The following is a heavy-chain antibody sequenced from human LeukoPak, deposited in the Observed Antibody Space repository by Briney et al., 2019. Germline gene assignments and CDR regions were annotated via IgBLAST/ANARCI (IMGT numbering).Heavy chain of an antibody. V-gene: IGHV1-69*04. CDR3: ARAPTGPGTPLDY. CDR1: GGTLSSYA. Sequence: SVKVSCKASGGTLSSYAISWVRQAPGQGLEWMGRIIPILGIANYAQKFQGRVTITADKSTNTAYMELSSLRSEDTAVYYCARAPTGPGTPLDYWGQGTLVTVSS. D-gene: IGHD3-10*01. CDR2: IIPILGIA. J-gene: IGHJ4*02.